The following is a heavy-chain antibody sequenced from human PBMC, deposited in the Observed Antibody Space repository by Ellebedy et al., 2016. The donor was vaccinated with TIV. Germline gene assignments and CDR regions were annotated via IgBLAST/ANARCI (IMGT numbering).Heavy chain of an antibody. V-gene: IGHV3-7*01. CDR3: AKDYSGLHGMDV. D-gene: IGHD1-26*01. Sequence: LSLTCAASGFTFSSYGMHWVRQAPGKGLEWVANINEDGSEKYYGDSVKGRFTISRDNARNSLDLQMNSLRVEDTAVYYCAKDYSGLHGMDVWGQGTTVTVSS. CDR2: INEDGSEK. CDR1: GFTFSSYG. J-gene: IGHJ6*02.